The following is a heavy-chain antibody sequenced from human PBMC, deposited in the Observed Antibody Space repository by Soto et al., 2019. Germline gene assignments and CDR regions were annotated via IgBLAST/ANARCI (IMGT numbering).Heavy chain of an antibody. V-gene: IGHV1-3*01. J-gene: IGHJ4*02. D-gene: IGHD3-22*01. CDR1: GYTFTSYA. Sequence: ASVKVSCKASGYTFTSYAIHWVRQAPGQRLEWMGWINAGNSDTKYSQKFQGRVTITSDTSASTAYMELSSLKSEDTAVYYCARDFSMVVVDHGYWGQGTLVTVSS. CDR3: ARDFSMVVVDHGY. CDR2: INAGNSDT.